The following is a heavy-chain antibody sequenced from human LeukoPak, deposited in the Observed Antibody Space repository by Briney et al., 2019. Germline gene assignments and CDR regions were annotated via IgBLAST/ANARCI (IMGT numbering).Heavy chain of an antibody. CDR3: ARDGNSGWYTGENYYYYGMDV. D-gene: IGHD6-19*01. CDR1: EFPFSSFA. Sequence: GGSLRLSCAASEFPFSSFALHWVRQAPGKGLEWVAVISYDGRNKDYADSVKGRFTISRDNSKNTLYLQMNSLRAEDTALYYCARDGNSGWYTGENYYYYGMDVWGQGTTVTVSS. V-gene: IGHV3-30*04. CDR2: ISYDGRNK. J-gene: IGHJ6*02.